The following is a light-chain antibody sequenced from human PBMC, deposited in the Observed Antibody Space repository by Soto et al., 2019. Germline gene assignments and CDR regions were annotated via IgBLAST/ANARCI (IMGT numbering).Light chain of an antibody. CDR2: AVS. Sequence: QSVLTQPASVSGSPGQSITISCTGTSSDFGGYNFVSWYQHRPGKAPKLMIYAVSHRPSGVSNRFSGSKSGNTASLTISGLQAEDEADYYCCSYTSYSPYVFGTGTKVTVL. V-gene: IGLV2-14*01. CDR1: SSDFGGYNF. J-gene: IGLJ1*01. CDR3: CSYTSYSPYV.